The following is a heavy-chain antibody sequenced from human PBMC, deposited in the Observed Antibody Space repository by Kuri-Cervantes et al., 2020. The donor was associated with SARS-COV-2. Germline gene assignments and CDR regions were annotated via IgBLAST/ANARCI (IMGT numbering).Heavy chain of an antibody. CDR2: IIPILGIA. CDR1: GGTFSSYA. J-gene: IGHJ6*03. CDR3: ARSFTSDFWSGYPSAYYYYMDV. Sequence: SVKVSCKASGGTFSSYAISWVRQAPGQGLEWMGRIIPILGIANYAQKFQGRVTITADKSTSTAYMELSSLRSEDTAVYYCARSFTSDFWSGYPSAYYYYMDVWGKGTTVTVSS. V-gene: IGHV1-69*04. D-gene: IGHD3-3*01.